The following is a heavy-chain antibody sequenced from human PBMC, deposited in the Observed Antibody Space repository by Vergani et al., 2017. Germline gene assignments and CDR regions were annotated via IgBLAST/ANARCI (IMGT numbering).Heavy chain of an antibody. D-gene: IGHD2-21*02. Sequence: QVQLVQSGAEVKKPGSSVKVSCKASGGTFSSYAISWVRQAPGQGLEWMGGIIPIFGTANYAQKFQGRVTITAAESTSTAYMELSSLRSEDTAVYYFAGDTGAYCGGDCYGWFDPWGQGTLVTVSS. J-gene: IGHJ5*02. CDR3: AGDTGAYCGGDCYGWFDP. CDR2: IIPIFGTA. CDR1: GGTFSSYA. V-gene: IGHV1-69*12.